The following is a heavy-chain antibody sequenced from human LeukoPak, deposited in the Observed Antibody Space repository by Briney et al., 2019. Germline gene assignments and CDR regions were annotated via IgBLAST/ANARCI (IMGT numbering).Heavy chain of an antibody. CDR1: GYTFTSYG. CDR2: ISAYNGNT. J-gene: IGHJ5*02. CDR3: ARSNSNYPVDYFDP. V-gene: IGHV1-18*01. D-gene: IGHD2/OR15-2a*01. Sequence: ASVKVSCKASGYTFTSYGISWVRQAPGQGLEWMGWISAYNGNTNYAQKLQGRVTMTTDTSTSTAYMELRSLRSDDTAVYYCARSNSNYPVDYFDPWGQGPLVTVSS.